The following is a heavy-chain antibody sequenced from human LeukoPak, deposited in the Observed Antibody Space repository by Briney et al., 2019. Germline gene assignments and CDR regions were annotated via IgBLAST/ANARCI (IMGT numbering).Heavy chain of an antibody. CDR3: ARGNTYYDFWSGNGYFDY. CDR2: IKQDGSEK. Sequence: GGSLRLSCAASGFTFSSYWMSWVRQAPGKGLEWVANIKQDGSEKYYVDSVKGRFTISRDNAKNSLYLQMNSLRAEDTAVYYCARGNTYYDFWSGNGYFDYWGQGTLVTASS. CDR1: GFTFSSYW. V-gene: IGHV3-7*01. J-gene: IGHJ4*02. D-gene: IGHD3-3*01.